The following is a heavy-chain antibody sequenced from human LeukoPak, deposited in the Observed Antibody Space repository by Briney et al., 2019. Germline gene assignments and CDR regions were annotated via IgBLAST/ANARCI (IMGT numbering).Heavy chain of an antibody. CDR1: GFTFSTYV. J-gene: IGHJ4*02. Sequence: PGGSLRLSCAASGFTFSTYVMNWFRQAPGKGLEWVSTISVGAEYIFYADSVKGRFTISRDDSNNALYLQMHGLRAEDTALYYCSSGPTFLKYFEYWCQGTLVTVSS. D-gene: IGHD3-16*01. CDR3: SSGPTFLKYFEY. V-gene: IGHV3-23*01. CDR2: ISVGAEYI.